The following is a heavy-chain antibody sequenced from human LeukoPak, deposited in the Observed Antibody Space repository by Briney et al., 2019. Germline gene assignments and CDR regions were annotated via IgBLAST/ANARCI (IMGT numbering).Heavy chain of an antibody. Sequence: QPGRSLRLSCVASGFTFSTSGMHWVRQAPDKGLEWVGLIWYDGSQKNYAASVKGRFIISRDNSRNTLYLEMNSLRAEDTAVYHCAKDYGWNGIVGATTGFDFWGQGTLVAVSS. V-gene: IGHV3-33*06. CDR1: GFTFSTSG. D-gene: IGHD1-26*01. CDR3: AKDYGWNGIVGATTGFDF. CDR2: IWYDGSQK. J-gene: IGHJ4*02.